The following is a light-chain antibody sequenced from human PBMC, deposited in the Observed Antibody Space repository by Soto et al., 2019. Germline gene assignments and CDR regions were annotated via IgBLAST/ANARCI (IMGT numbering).Light chain of an antibody. CDR2: DVS. CDR1: SSDVGGYNY. V-gene: IGLV2-14*01. CDR3: SSYTSSSTLMV. J-gene: IGLJ2*01. Sequence: QSALTQPASVSGSPGQSITISCTGTSSDVGGYNYVSWYQQHPGKAPKLMIYDVSNRPSGVSNRFSGSKSGNTASLTISGLQAEDDAGYYCSSYTSSSTLMVFGGGTKLTVL.